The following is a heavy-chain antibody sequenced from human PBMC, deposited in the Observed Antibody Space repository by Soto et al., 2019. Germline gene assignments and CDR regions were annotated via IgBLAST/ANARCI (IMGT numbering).Heavy chain of an antibody. CDR1: GGTFSSYA. CDR3: ARVSDWEPGAFDY. Sequence: SVKVSCKASGGTFSSYAISWVRQAPGQGLEWMGGIIPIFGTANYAQKFQGRVTVTADKSTSTAYMELSSLRSEDTAVYYCARVSDWEPGAFDYWGQGTLVTVSS. D-gene: IGHD1-1*01. CDR2: IIPIFGTA. V-gene: IGHV1-69*06. J-gene: IGHJ4*02.